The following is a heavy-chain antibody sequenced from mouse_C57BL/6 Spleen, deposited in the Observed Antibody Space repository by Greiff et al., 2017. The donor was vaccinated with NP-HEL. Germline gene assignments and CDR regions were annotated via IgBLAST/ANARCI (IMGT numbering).Heavy chain of an antibody. CDR3: ARRDYYDYDDGAWFAY. CDR1: GFTFSSYG. Sequence: EVMLVESGGDLVKPGGSLKLSCAASGFTFSSYGMSWVRQTPDKWLEWVATISSGGSYTYYPDSVKGRFTISRDNAKNTLYLQMSSLKSEETAMYYCARRDYYDYDDGAWFAYWGQGTLVTVSA. J-gene: IGHJ3*01. D-gene: IGHD2-4*01. CDR2: ISSGGSYT. V-gene: IGHV5-6*02.